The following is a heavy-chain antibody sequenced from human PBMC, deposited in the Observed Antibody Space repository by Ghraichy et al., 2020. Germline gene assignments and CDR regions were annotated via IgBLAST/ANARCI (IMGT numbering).Heavy chain of an antibody. CDR2: ISGSGGST. V-gene: IGHV3-23*01. D-gene: IGHD3-10*01. Sequence: GGSLRLSCAASGFTFSSYAMSWVRQAPGKGLEWVSAISGSGGSTYYTDSVKGRFTISRDNSKNTLYLQMNSMRAEDTAVYYCAKGESYYYGSGSYYGYWGQGTLVTVSS. CDR3: AKGESYYYGSGSYYGY. J-gene: IGHJ4*02. CDR1: GFTFSSYA.